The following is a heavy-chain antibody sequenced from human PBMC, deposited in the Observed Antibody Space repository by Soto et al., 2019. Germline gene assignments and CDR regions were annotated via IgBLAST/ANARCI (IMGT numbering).Heavy chain of an antibody. D-gene: IGHD3-9*01. CDR2: IVVGSGNT. CDR1: GYTFTSYC. Sequence: SVKFSCKASGYTFTSYCISWVRQARGQRLEWIGWIVVGSGNTNYAQKFQERVTITRDMSTSTAYMELSSLRSEDTAVYYCAAVPKYYDILTGRYYYGMDVWGQGTTVTVS. V-gene: IGHV1-58*02. CDR3: AAVPKYYDILTGRYYYGMDV. J-gene: IGHJ6*02.